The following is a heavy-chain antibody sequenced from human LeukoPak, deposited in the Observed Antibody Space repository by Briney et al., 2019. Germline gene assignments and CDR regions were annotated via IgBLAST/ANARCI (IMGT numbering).Heavy chain of an antibody. CDR1: GTSISNYY. J-gene: IGHJ5*02. D-gene: IGHD4-17*01. V-gene: IGHV4-59*01. CDR2: IYYSGST. Sequence: SETLSLTCTVSGTSISNYYWSWIRQPPGKGLEWIAYIYYSGSTNYNPSLKSRVTISVDTSKNQFSLKLSSVTAADTAVYYCARGATVRHGDYSTYNLFDPWGQGTLATVSS. CDR3: ARGATVRHGDYSTYNLFDP.